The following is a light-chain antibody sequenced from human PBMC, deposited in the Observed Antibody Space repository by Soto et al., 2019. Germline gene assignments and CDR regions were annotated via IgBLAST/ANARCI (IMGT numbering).Light chain of an antibody. CDR2: AAP. J-gene: IGKJ2*01. V-gene: IGKV1-39*01. CDR3: QQSYSTPYT. CDR1: QSISSY. Sequence: DIQMTHSPSSLSASVGDRVTITCRASQSISSYLNWYQQKPGKAPKLLIYAAPSLQIGVPSRFSSSGSVTDFTLTISSLQPEDFAMYCCQQSYSTPYTFGQGTKLEIK.